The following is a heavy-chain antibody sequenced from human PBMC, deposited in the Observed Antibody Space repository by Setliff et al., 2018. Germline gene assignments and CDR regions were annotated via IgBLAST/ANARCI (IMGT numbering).Heavy chain of an antibody. J-gene: IGHJ4*02. D-gene: IGHD1-1*01. CDR1: GDSISSGNFY. Sequence: PSETLSLTCSVSGDSISSGNFYWTWIRQPAGKGLEWIGEIYHDGNDKFYPSVHYSPSLESRVTISIDKSNNQFSLKMTSMTAADTAVYYCAKGGGRYHSDSWGQGILVTVSS. CDR2: IYHDGND. CDR3: AKGGGRYHSDS. V-gene: IGHV4-61*10.